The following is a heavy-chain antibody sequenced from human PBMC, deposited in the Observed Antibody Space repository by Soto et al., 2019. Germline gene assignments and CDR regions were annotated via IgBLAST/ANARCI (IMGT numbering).Heavy chain of an antibody. Sequence: GASVKVSCKASGYTFTGYYMYWVRQAPGQGLEWMGWINPNSGDTKYTQKCQGRVTMTGDTYSSPAYMELRSLRSDDTAVYYCARDGNGQRAMDLYGMDFWGQGTTVTVSS. CDR2: INPNSGDT. V-gene: IGHV1-2*02. J-gene: IGHJ6*02. CDR1: GYTFTGYY. CDR3: ARDGNGQRAMDLYGMDF. D-gene: IGHD6-25*01.